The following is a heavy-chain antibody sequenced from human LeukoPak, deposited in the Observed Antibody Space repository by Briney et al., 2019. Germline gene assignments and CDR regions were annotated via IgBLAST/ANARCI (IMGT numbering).Heavy chain of an antibody. Sequence: ASVKVSCKASGYTFTSYGISWVRQAPGQGLEWMGWISAYNGNTNYVQKLQGRVTMTTDTSTSTAYMELRSLRSDDTAVYYCARDSYYYDSSGFPNHDAFDIWGQGTMVTVSS. D-gene: IGHD3-22*01. J-gene: IGHJ3*02. CDR2: ISAYNGNT. CDR1: GYTFTSYG. V-gene: IGHV1-18*01. CDR3: ARDSYYYDSSGFPNHDAFDI.